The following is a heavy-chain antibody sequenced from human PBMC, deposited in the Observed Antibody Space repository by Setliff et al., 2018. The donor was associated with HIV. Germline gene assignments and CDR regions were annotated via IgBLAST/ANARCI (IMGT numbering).Heavy chain of an antibody. D-gene: IGHD1-26*01. V-gene: IGHV3-30*02. CDR2: IRFDAKDN. CDR1: GFTFSSYG. Sequence: LRLSCAASGFTFSSYGMHWVRQAPGKGLEWLSFIRFDAKDNYYADSVKGRFTISRDNSKNTVYLQMNSLRAEDTALYYCARGTDYSGWFYDYWGQGTQVTVSS. CDR3: ARGTDYSGWFYDY. J-gene: IGHJ4*02.